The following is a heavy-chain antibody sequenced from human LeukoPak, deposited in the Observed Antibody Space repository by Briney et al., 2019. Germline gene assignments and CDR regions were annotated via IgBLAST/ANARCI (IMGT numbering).Heavy chain of an antibody. J-gene: IGHJ4*02. V-gene: IGHV3-23*01. CDR2: ISSSGGST. CDR3: AKDQRRESPHYLDS. Sequence: GGSLRLSCAASGFTFSSSAMSWVRQVPGKGLEWVSGISSSGGSTNYADSVRGRFTISRDNSKNTLYVQMNSLRDEDTALYYCAKDQRRESPHYLDSWGQGTLVTVSS. CDR1: GFTFSSSA.